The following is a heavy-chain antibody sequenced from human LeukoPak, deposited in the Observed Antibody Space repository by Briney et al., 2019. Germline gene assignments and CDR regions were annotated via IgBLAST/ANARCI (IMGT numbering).Heavy chain of an antibody. CDR2: IYHSGST. J-gene: IGHJ4*02. Sequence: PSETLSLTCAVSGYAISSGYYWGWIRQPPGKGLEWIGSIYHSGSTYYNPSLKSRVTISVDTSKNQFSLKLSSVTAADTAVYYCARVRPFGELGYWGQGTLVTVSS. D-gene: IGHD3-10*01. V-gene: IGHV4-38-2*01. CDR1: GYAISSGYY. CDR3: ARVRPFGELGY.